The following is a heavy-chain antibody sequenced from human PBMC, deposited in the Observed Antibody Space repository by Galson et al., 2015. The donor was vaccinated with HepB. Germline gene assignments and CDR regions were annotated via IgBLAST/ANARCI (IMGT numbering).Heavy chain of an antibody. CDR1: GFTFSSYA. CDR3: ARMFTGGMDV. D-gene: IGHD3-16*01. Sequence: SLRLSCAASGFTFSSYAMHWVRQAPGKGLEWVAVISYDGSNKYYADSVKGRFTISRDNSKNTLYLQMNSLRAEDTAVYYCARMFTGGMDVWGQGTTVTVSS. CDR2: ISYDGSNK. V-gene: IGHV3-30*04. J-gene: IGHJ6*02.